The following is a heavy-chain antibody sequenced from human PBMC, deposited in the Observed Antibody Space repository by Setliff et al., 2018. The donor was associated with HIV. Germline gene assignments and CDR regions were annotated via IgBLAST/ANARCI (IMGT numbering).Heavy chain of an antibody. CDR3: ARMREMATINYYYNYMDV. D-gene: IGHD5-12*01. CDR2: IIPIFGTA. CDR1: GYTFTSYG. V-gene: IGHV1-69*13. J-gene: IGHJ6*03. Sequence: SVKVSCKASGYTFTSYGISWVRQAPGQGLEWMGGIIPIFGTANCAQKFQGRVTITADESTSTAYLELSSLRSEDTAVYYCARMREMATINYYYNYMDVWGTGTTVTVSS.